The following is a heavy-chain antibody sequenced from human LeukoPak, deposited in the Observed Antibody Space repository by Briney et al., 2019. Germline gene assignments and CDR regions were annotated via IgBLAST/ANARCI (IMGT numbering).Heavy chain of an antibody. CDR1: GFTFSNSN. Sequence: PGGSLRLSCAASGFTFSNSNMHWVRQAPGKGLEWVSFISGTSTAIYYADSVKGRFTISRDIARKSLYLQMNSLRDEDTAVYYCARGWNLVGWYFDYWGQGTLVTVSS. CDR2: ISGTSTAI. V-gene: IGHV3-48*02. CDR3: ARGWNLVGWYFDY. J-gene: IGHJ4*02. D-gene: IGHD1-7*01.